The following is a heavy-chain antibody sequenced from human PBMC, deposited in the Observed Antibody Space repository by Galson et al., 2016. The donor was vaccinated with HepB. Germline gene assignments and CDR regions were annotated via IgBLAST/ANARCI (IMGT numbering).Heavy chain of an antibody. J-gene: IGHJ6*02. D-gene: IGHD5-24*01. CDR2: IPYDGNNK. CDR1: GCTYRSYG. Sequence: SLRLSCAASGCTYRSYGMHWVRQAPRKGLEWVAVIPYDGNNKYYTDSVKVRFTISRDNSKKTLYLQMNSLRAEDTAVYYCAKDGRDAYNFNYYYYAMDVWGQGTTVTVS. CDR3: AKDGRDAYNFNYYYYAMDV. V-gene: IGHV3-30*18.